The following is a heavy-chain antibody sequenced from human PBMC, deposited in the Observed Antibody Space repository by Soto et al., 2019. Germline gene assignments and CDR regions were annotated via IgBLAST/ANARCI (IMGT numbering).Heavy chain of an antibody. Sequence: EVQLVESGGGLVQPGGSLRLFCVASGFTVSNNYMTWVRQAPGRGLDWVSIIFSAGSTYYADSVRGRFTISRDNSKNTLYLQMSSLRAEDTAIYYCARGAGGNSWRSPTFDSWGQGTLVTVSS. CDR1: GFTVSNNY. J-gene: IGHJ4*02. CDR3: ARGAGGNSWRSPTFDS. CDR2: IFSAGST. D-gene: IGHD5-18*01. V-gene: IGHV3-66*01.